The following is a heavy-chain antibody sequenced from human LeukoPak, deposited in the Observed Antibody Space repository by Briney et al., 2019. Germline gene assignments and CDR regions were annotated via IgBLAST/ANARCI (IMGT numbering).Heavy chain of an antibody. CDR3: ARAPHYSNYGPYYYGMDV. J-gene: IGHJ6*02. V-gene: IGHV3-11*06. D-gene: IGHD4-11*01. CDR1: GFTFSDYY. CDR2: VSSSSSYT. Sequence: GGSLRLSCAASGFTFSDYYMSWIRQAPGKGLEWVSYVSSSSSYTNYADSVKGRFTISRDNAKNSLYLQMNSLRAEDTAVYYCARAPHYSNYGPYYYGMDVWGQGTTVTVSS.